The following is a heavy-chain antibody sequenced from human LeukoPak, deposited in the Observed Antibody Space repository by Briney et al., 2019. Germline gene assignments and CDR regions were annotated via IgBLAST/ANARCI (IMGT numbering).Heavy chain of an antibody. D-gene: IGHD6-13*01. J-gene: IGHJ3*02. CDR1: GGSISSYY. CDR2: IYYSGST. Sequence: SETLSLTCTVSGGSISSYYWSWIRQPPGKGLEWIGYIYYSGSTNYNPSLKSRVTISVDTSKNQFSLKLSSVTAADTAVYYCARVSIAAAGPGAFDIWGQGTMVTVSS. CDR3: ARVSIAAAGPGAFDI. V-gene: IGHV4-59*01.